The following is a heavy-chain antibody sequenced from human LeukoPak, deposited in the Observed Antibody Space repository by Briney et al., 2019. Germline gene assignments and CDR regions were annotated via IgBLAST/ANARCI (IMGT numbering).Heavy chain of an antibody. CDR3: AQEHPTRGFDY. V-gene: IGHV3-53*01. J-gene: IGHJ4*02. CDR2: IYSGGST. CDR1: GFTVSSNY. D-gene: IGHD1-26*01. Sequence: PGGSLRLSCAASGFTVSSNYMSWVRQAPGKGLEWVSVIYSGGSTYYADSVKGRFTISRDNSKNTLYLQMNSLRAEDTAVYYCAQEHPTRGFDYWGQGTLVTVSS.